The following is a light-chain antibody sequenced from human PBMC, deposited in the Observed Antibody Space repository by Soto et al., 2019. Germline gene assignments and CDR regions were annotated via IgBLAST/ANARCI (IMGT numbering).Light chain of an antibody. V-gene: IGKV1-39*01. CDR2: ATS. J-gene: IGKJ1*01. CDR1: QNIRSY. CDR3: QQGYTTRWT. Sequence: DIQMTQSPTSLSASVGDRVNITCRASQNIRSYLNWYQQIPGKAPNLLIYATSILQTGVPSRFSGSGTGTDFTLTINGLQPEDFATYYCQQGYTTRWTFGQGTKVEIK.